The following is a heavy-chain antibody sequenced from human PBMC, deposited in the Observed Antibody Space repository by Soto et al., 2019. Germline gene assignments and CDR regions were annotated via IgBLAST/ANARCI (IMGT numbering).Heavy chain of an antibody. V-gene: IGHV4-4*07. CDR2: IYPTGST. J-gene: IGHJ5*02. CDR1: GDSFSNYY. D-gene: IGHD2-2*01. Sequence: PSETLSLTCTVSGDSFSNYYCNWVRKSAGKGLEWIGRIYPTGSTTYNPSLKSRLTMSVETSKNQFPLRLTSMTAADTAVYYCATGRSEVVPGAMDTWGQGTLVTVSS. CDR3: ATGRSEVVPGAMDT.